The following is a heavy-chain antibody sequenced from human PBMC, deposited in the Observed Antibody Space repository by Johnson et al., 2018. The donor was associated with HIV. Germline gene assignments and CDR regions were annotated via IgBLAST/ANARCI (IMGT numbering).Heavy chain of an antibody. CDR2: IHWIGGST. V-gene: IGHV3-20*04. D-gene: IGHD3-10*01. Sequence: VQLVESGGGVVRPGGSLRLSCAASGFTFDDYGMSWVRQAPGQGLEWVSGIHWIGGSTGYADSVKGCFTISRDNDKNSLYLQMNSLRAEDTALYYCAKDAYAYGPDAFDIWGQGTMVSVSS. CDR3: AKDAYAYGPDAFDI. CDR1: GFTFDDYG. J-gene: IGHJ3*02.